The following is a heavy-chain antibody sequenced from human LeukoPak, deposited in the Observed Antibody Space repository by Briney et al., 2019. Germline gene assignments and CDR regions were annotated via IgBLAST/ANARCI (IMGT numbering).Heavy chain of an antibody. J-gene: IGHJ5*02. CDR3: ARVRRSSRNFDP. V-gene: IGHV4-4*07. CDR2: IYTSGST. CDR1: GGSFSIYY. D-gene: IGHD6-13*01. Sequence: SETLSLTCTVSGGSFSIYYWSWIRQPAGKGLEWIGRIYTSGSTNYNPSLKSRVTISVDTSKNQFSLKLSSVTAADTAVYYCARVRRSSRNFDPWGQGTLVTVSS.